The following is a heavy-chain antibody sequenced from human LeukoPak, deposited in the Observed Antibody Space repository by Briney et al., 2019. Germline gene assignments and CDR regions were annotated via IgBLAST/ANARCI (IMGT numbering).Heavy chain of an antibody. CDR2: INHSGST. D-gene: IGHD5-18*01. V-gene: IGHV4-34*01. CDR1: GGSFSGYY. CDR3: ARGRRSRGYSLYYYYYMDV. Sequence: SETLSLTCAVYGGSFSGYYWSWIRQPPGKGLEWIGEINHSGSTNYNPSLKSRVTISVDTSKNQFSLKLSSVTAADTAVYYCARGRRSRGYSLYYYYYMDVWGKGTTVTVSS. J-gene: IGHJ6*03.